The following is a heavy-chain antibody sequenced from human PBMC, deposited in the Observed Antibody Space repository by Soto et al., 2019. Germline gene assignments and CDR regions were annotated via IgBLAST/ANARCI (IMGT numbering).Heavy chain of an antibody. Sequence: EVQLLESGGGLVQPGGSVRLSCAASGFTFSSYAMSWVRQAPGKGLEWVSAVSGSGGTTYYADSVKGRFTISRDNSKNTVYLQMNSLRVEDTAVDYCAKWYYYDSRPRKYFDYWGQGTLVIVSS. CDR2: VSGSGGTT. V-gene: IGHV3-23*01. CDR3: AKWYYYDSRPRKYFDY. D-gene: IGHD3-22*01. J-gene: IGHJ4*02. CDR1: GFTFSSYA.